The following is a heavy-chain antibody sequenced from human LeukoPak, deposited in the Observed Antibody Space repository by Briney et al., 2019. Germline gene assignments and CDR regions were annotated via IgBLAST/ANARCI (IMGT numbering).Heavy chain of an antibody. J-gene: IGHJ4*02. Sequence: SGPALVNPTQTLTLTCTFSGFSLSTSAVGVGWIRQPPGKALEWLALIYWDDDKRYSPSLKSRLTITKDTSKNQVVLAMSNMDPVDTATYYCAHRYPQSMAYYFDYRGQGTLVTVSS. D-gene: IGHD2/OR15-2a*01. CDR1: GFSLSTSAVG. V-gene: IGHV2-5*02. CDR2: IYWDDDK. CDR3: AHRYPQSMAYYFDY.